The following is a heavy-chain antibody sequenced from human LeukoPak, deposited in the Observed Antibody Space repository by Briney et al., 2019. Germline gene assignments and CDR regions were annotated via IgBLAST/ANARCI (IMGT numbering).Heavy chain of an antibody. CDR1: GFIFSNYW. D-gene: IGHD2-15*01. V-gene: IGHV3-74*01. Sequence: GGSLRLSCVASGFIFSNYWIHWVRQAPGEGVVGVSYINNDGSRTNYADSVKGGFTISRDNAKNALYLQMNSLRAEDTAVYYCTRGGFSGATPDYWGQGTLVTVSS. J-gene: IGHJ4*02. CDR3: TRGGFSGATPDY. CDR2: INNDGSRT.